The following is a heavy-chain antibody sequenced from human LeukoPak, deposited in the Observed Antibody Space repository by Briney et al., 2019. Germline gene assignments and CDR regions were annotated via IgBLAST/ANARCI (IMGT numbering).Heavy chain of an antibody. CDR1: GYTFTSYD. D-gene: IGHD2-2*01. V-gene: IGHV1-8*01. CDR3: ARDCSSTTCYLHYFDY. Sequence: GALVKVSCKASGYTFTSYDINWVRQATGQGLEWMGWMNPNSGNTGYAQKFQGRVTMTRDTSTSTVYMELSSLRSEDTAVYYCARDCSSTTCYLHYFDYWGQGTLVTVSS. CDR2: MNPNSGNT. J-gene: IGHJ4*02.